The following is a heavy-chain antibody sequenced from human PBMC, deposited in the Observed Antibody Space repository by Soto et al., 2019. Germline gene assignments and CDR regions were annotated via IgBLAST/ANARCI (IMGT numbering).Heavy chain of an antibody. V-gene: IGHV3-9*01. D-gene: IGHD1-26*01. Sequence: EVQLVESGGGLVQPGRSLRLSCAASGFTFDDYAMHWVRQAPGKGLEWVSGISWNSGSIGYEDSVKGRFTISRDNAKNSLYLQMNSLRAEDTALYYCAKGGSGSYRRDFDYWGQGTLVTVSS. CDR2: ISWNSGSI. CDR3: AKGGSGSYRRDFDY. CDR1: GFTFDDYA. J-gene: IGHJ4*02.